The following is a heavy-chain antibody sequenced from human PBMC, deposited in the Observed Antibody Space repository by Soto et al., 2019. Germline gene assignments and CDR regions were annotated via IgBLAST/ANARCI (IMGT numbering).Heavy chain of an antibody. V-gene: IGHV1-3*01. CDR3: ARDTGSGLRVEPGIFEY. Sequence: QVQLVQSGAEVKKPGASVKVSCNPSGYAFTSYTMHWVRQAPGQGLEWMGWINADIGDSKYSKKFQGRVTITRDTSASIAYMELSSLRSEDTAVYYCARDTGSGLRVEPGIFEYWGQGTLVTVSS. D-gene: IGHD1-26*01. CDR2: INADIGDS. J-gene: IGHJ4*02. CDR1: GYAFTSYT.